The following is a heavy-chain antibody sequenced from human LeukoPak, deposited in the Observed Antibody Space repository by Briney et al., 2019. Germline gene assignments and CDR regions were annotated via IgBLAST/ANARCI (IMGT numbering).Heavy chain of an antibody. Sequence: ASVTVSFKASGSTFTVYNIHWGRQAPGQGEGWMGGINLNSGGTNYQKKFQGRVTITRDRDISTAYIELSTLRSDDTAVYYCARINTVFGVINNDYWGQGTLVTVPS. D-gene: IGHD3-3*01. CDR3: ARINTVFGVINNDY. CDR1: GSTFTVYN. V-gene: IGHV1-2*02. J-gene: IGHJ4*02. CDR2: INLNSGGT.